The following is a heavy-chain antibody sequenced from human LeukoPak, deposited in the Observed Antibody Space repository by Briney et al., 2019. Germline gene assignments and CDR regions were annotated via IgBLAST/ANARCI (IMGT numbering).Heavy chain of an antibody. Sequence: PSGTLSLTCAVSGGSISSSNWWSWVRQPPGKGLEWIGEIYHSGSTNYNPSLKSRVTIPVDTSKNQFSLRLSSVTAADTAVYYCARVTGYIVEDYFDYWGQGTLVTVSS. J-gene: IGHJ4*02. D-gene: IGHD3-22*01. CDR3: ARVTGYIVEDYFDY. CDR2: IYHSGST. V-gene: IGHV4-4*02. CDR1: GGSISSSNW.